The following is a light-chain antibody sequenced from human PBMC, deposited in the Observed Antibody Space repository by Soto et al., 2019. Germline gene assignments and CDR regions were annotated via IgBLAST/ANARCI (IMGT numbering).Light chain of an antibody. J-gene: IGLJ2*01. CDR1: SSNIGAGSD. CDR3: QSYDSSLNGVV. V-gene: IGLV1-40*01. Sequence: QSVLTQPPSASGAPGQRVTISCTGSSSNIGAGSDVHWYQHLPGTAPKLLIYGNNNRPSGVPDRFSGSKSGTSASLAITGLQAEDEADYYCQSYDSSLNGVVFGGGTKLTVL. CDR2: GNN.